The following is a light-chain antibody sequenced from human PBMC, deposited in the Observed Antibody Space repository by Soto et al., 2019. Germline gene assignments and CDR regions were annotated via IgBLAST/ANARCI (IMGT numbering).Light chain of an antibody. J-gene: IGKJ5*01. CDR1: QSVSSY. V-gene: IGKV3-11*01. CDR3: QQHSNWPPIT. Sequence: EIVLTQSPATLSLSPGARATLSCRASQSVSSYLAWYQQKPGQAPRLLIYDASDRATGIPGRFSGSESGTDFTLTISSLEPEDFAVYYCQQHSNWPPITFGQGTRLEIK. CDR2: DAS.